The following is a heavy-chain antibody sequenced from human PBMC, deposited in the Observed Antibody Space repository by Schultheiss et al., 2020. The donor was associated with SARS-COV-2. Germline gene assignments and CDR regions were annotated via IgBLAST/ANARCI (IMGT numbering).Heavy chain of an antibody. CDR1: GGSFSGYY. CDR2: IYTSGST. CDR3: ARDLNQNSGYSHYYGMDV. V-gene: IGHV4-4*07. J-gene: IGHJ6*02. Sequence: SETLSLTCAVYGGSFSGYYWSWIRQPPGKGLEWIGRIYTSGSTNYNPSLKSRVTMSVDTSKNQFSLKLSSVTAADTAVYYCARDLNQNSGYSHYYGMDVWGQGTTVTVSS. D-gene: IGHD5-12*01.